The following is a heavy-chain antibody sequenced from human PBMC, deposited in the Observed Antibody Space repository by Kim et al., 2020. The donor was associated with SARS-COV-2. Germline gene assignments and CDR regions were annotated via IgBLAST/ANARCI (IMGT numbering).Heavy chain of an antibody. D-gene: IGHD2-2*01. V-gene: IGHV4-39*01. CDR3: GRVYRTDAINVRGFFD. J-gene: IGHJ4*01. CDR1: GASIYTGSYY. Sequence: SETLSLTCTVFGASIYTGSYYWGWIRQSPGKGLEWIGNVDYRGNTYTIRSLRRRVSMSIDTSKNQFSLILDSVTAADSPTYYCGRVYRTDAINVRGFFD. CDR2: VDYRGNT.